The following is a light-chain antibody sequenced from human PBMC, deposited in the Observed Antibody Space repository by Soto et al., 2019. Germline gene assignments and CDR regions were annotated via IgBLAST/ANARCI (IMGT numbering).Light chain of an antibody. CDR1: QSVSSY. J-gene: IGKJ2*01. CDR3: QQRSIWYI. CDR2: DAS. Sequence: EIVLTQSPATLSLSPGERATLSCRASQSVSSYLAWYQQKPGQAPRLLIYDASNRATGIPARFSGSGSATDFTLTISSLEPEDFAVYYCQQRSIWYILGQGTKLQLK. V-gene: IGKV3-11*01.